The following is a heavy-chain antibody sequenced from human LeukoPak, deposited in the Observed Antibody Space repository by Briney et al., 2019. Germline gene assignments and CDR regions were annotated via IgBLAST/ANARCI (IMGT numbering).Heavy chain of an antibody. D-gene: IGHD2-2*02. CDR2: IYPGDSDT. V-gene: IGHV5-51*01. J-gene: IGHJ3*02. Sequence: GESLKISCKGSGYGFTNYWIAWVRQMPGKGLEWMGIIYPGDSDTRNSPSFQGQVTISADKSINTAYLQWSNLKASDTAMYYCAGAEVLYGDAFDIWGQGTMVTVSS. CDR1: GYGFTNYW. CDR3: AGAEVLYGDAFDI.